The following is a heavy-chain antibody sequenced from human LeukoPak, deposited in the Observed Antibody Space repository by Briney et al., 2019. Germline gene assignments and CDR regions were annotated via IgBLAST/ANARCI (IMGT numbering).Heavy chain of an antibody. CDR3: AKAMAGSTYYFDS. D-gene: IGHD6-19*01. Sequence: GGSLTLSCAASGFTFSSYAMNWVRQAPGKGLEWVSAISASGGSTYYADSVKGRFTISRDTSKNTLYLQMSSLRGEDTAVYYCAKAMAGSTYYFDSWGQGTLVTVSS. V-gene: IGHV3-23*01. CDR2: ISASGGST. CDR1: GFTFSSYA. J-gene: IGHJ4*02.